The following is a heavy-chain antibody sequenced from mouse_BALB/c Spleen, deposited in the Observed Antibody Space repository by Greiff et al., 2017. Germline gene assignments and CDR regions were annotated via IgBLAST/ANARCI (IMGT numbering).Heavy chain of an antibody. Sequence: EVKLQESGAELVRPGALVKLSCKASGFNIKDYYMHWVKQRPEQGLEWIGWIDPENGNTIYDPKFQGKASITADTSSNTAYLQLSSLTSEDTAVYYCARTMITGAMDDWGQGTSVTVSS. D-gene: IGHD2-4*01. CDR1: GFNIKDYY. V-gene: IGHV14-1*02. J-gene: IGHJ4*01. CDR2: IDPENGNT. CDR3: ARTMITGAMDD.